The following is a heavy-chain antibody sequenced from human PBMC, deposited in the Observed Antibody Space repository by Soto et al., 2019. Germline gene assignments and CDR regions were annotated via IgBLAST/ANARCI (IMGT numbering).Heavy chain of an antibody. CDR2: ISAHNGNT. J-gene: IGHJ4*02. D-gene: IGHD1-1*01. V-gene: IGHV1-18*01. CDR1: GYAFTTYG. CDR3: ARGRYGDY. Sequence: QVHLVQSGAEVKKPGASVKVSSKGSGYAFTTYGITWVRQAPGQGLEWMGWISAHNGNTNYAQKLQGRVTVTRDTSTSTAYMELRSLRSDDTAVYYYARGRYGDYWGQAALVTVSS.